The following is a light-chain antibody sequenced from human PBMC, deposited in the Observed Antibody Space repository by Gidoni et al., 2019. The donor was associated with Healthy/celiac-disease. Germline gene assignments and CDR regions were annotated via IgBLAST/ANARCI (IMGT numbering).Light chain of an antibody. CDR1: QSLLHSDGNTY. CDR2: KVS. V-gene: IGKV2-30*02. CDR3: MQGTHLLT. J-gene: IGKJ4*01. Sequence: DVVMTQSPLSLPVTLGQPASISCRSSQSLLHSDGNTYLNWFQQRPGQSQRRLIYKVSNRDSGVPYRFSGSGSGTDFTLKISRVEAEDVGVYYCMQGTHLLTFGGGTKVEIK.